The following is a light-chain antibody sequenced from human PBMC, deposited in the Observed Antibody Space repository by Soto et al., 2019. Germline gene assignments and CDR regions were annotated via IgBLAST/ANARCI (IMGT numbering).Light chain of an antibody. CDR3: QSYDTSLSASV. Sequence: QLVLTQPPSVSGAPGQGVTISCAGSSSNIGADSDVHWYQLLPGAAPKLLIYGNIHRPSGVPDRFSGSKFGTSASLAIAGLQAEDEADYYCQSYDTSLSASVFGGGTKLTVL. CDR2: GNI. CDR1: SSNIGADSD. J-gene: IGLJ2*01. V-gene: IGLV1-40*01.